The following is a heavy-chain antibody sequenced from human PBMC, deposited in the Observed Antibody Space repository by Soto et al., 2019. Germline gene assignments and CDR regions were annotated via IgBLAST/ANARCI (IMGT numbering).Heavy chain of an antibody. V-gene: IGHV4-39*01. CDR1: GGSISSSSYY. D-gene: IGHD2-15*01. Sequence: SETLSLTCTVSGGSISSSSYYWGWIRQPPGKGLEWIGSIYYSGSTYYNPSLKSRVTISVDTSKSQFSLKLSSVTAADTAVYYCARLSLSAIVLWGQGTLVTVSS. CDR2: IYYSGST. J-gene: IGHJ4*02. CDR3: ARLSLSAIVL.